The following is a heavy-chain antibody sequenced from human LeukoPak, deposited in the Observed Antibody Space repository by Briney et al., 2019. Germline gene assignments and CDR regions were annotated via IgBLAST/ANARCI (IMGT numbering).Heavy chain of an antibody. CDR2: INPSGGST. Sequence: ASVKVSCKASGYTFTSYYMHWVRQAPGQGLEWMGIINPSGGSTSHAQKFQGRVTMTRDMSTSTVYMELSSLRSEDTAVYYCAAIRGGGSDFDYWGQGTLVTVSS. J-gene: IGHJ4*02. D-gene: IGHD3-10*01. CDR3: AAIRGGGSDFDY. CDR1: GYTFTSYY. V-gene: IGHV1-46*01.